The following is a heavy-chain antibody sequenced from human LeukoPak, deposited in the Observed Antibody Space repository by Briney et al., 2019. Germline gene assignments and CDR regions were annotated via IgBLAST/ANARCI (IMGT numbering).Heavy chain of an antibody. CDR3: ARGEASSSSSGQDY. CDR1: GFTFSSYG. CDR2: IWYDGSNK. D-gene: IGHD6-6*01. V-gene: IGHV3-33*01. J-gene: IGHJ4*02. Sequence: GGSLRLSCAASGFTFSSYGMHWVRQAPGKGLEWVAVIWYDGSNKYYADSVKGRFTISRDNSKNTLYLQMNSLRAEDTAVYYCARGEASSSSSGQDYWGQGTLVTVSS.